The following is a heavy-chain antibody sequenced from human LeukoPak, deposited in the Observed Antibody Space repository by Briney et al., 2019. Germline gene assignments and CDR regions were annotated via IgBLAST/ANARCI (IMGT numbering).Heavy chain of an antibody. CDR2: IRSEANTYAT. V-gene: IGHV3-73*01. J-gene: IGHJ6*03. D-gene: IGHD3-10*01. CDR3: TRQLGELLSGTLYYYYLDV. CDR1: GFTFSGSA. Sequence: GGSLRLSCAASGFTFSGSAIHWVRQASGKGLEWVGHIRSEANTYATTYTASLKGRFTISRDDSKNTAYLQMNSLKTEDTAVYYCTRQLGELLSGTLYYYYLDVWGKGTTVTVSS.